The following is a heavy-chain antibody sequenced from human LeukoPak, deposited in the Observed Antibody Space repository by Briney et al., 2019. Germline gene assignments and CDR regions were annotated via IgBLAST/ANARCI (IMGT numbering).Heavy chain of an antibody. CDR1: GFTFSSYS. D-gene: IGHD5-18*01. CDR2: ISSSSSTI. CDR3: ARGYSYGYGDY. J-gene: IGHJ4*02. Sequence: SGGSLRLSCAASGFTFSSYSMNWVRQAPGKGLEWVSYISSSSSTIYYADSVKGRFTISRDNAKNSLYLQMSSLRAEDTAVYYCARGYSYGYGDYWGQGTLVTVSS. V-gene: IGHV3-48*01.